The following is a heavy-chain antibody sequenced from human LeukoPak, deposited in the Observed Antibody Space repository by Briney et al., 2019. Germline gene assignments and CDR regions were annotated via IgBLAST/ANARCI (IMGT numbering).Heavy chain of an antibody. CDR1: GFTFSSYS. D-gene: IGHD1-14*01. V-gene: IGHV3-48*04. CDR2: ISSSRSAI. CDR3: AKDRSWGTTYFDY. J-gene: IGHJ4*02. Sequence: PGGSLRLSCAASGFTFSSYSMNWVRQAPGKGLEWVSYISSSRSAIYYADSVKGRFTISRDNAKNSLYLQMNSLRAEDTAVYYCAKDRSWGTTYFDYWGQGTLVTVSS.